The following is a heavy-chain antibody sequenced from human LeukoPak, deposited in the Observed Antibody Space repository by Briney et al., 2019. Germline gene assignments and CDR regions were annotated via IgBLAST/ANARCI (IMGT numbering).Heavy chain of an antibody. Sequence: GGSLRLSCAASGFTFSSYWMHWVRQAPGKGLVWVSRINSDGSSTSYADSVTGRFTISRDNPKNPLYLQMNSLRAEDTAVYYCARGQNPVAPATLGGQGTLVTVSS. D-gene: IGHD2-15*01. CDR2: INSDGSST. V-gene: IGHV3-74*01. CDR3: ARGQNPVAPATL. CDR1: GFTFSSYW. J-gene: IGHJ4*02.